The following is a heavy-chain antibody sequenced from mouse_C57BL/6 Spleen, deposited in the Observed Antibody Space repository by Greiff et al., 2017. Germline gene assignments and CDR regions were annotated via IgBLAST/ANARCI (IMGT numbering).Heavy chain of an antibody. CDR2: IRNKANGYTP. D-gene: IGHD1-1*01. J-gene: IGHJ4*01. CDR3: ARCVVAYYAMDY. V-gene: IGHV7-3*01. CDR1: GFTFTDYY. Sequence: EVQRVESGGGLVQPGGSLSLSCAASGFTFTDYYMSWVRQPPGQALEWLGFIRNKANGYTPEYSASVKGRFTLSRDNYHSILYLQMNALRAEDSATYYCARCVVAYYAMDYWGQGTSVTVSS.